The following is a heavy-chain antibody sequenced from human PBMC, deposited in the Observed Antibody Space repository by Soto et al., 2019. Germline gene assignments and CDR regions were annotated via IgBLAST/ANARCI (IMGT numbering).Heavy chain of an antibody. J-gene: IGHJ4*02. CDR2: INAGNGNT. V-gene: IGHV1-3*05. Sequence: QVQLVQSGAEEKKPGASVKVSFMASGYTLTRYAMHWVRQAPGQRLEWMGWINAGNGNTEYSQKFQGRVTITRDTSASTAYMELSSLRSEDTAVYYCARAPGGPGIAEYWGQGTLVTVSS. D-gene: IGHD6-13*01. CDR1: GYTLTRYA. CDR3: ARAPGGPGIAEY.